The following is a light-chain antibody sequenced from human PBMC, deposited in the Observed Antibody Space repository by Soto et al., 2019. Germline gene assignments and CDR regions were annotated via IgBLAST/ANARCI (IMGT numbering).Light chain of an antibody. Sequence: QSVLTQPASVSGSPGQSITISCTATSSDVGGYNYVSWYQHHPGKAPKLMIYDVSNRPSGVSNRFSGSKSGNTASLTISGLQAEDEADYYCSSYTSSINWVFGGGPLLTVL. CDR3: SSYTSSINWV. CDR1: SSDVGGYNY. CDR2: DVS. V-gene: IGLV2-14*03. J-gene: IGLJ7*01.